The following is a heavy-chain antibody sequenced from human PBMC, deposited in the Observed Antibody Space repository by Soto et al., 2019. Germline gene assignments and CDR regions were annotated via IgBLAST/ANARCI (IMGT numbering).Heavy chain of an antibody. J-gene: IGHJ4*02. CDR2: IYYSGST. CDR1: GGSISSGDYY. CDR3: ARSGYGDYGRIHDTTFDY. Sequence: QVQLQESGPGLVKPSQTLSLTCTVSGGSISSGDYYWSWIRQPPGKGLEWIGYIYYSGSTYYNPSRKSRVTISVDTSKNQFSLKLSSVTAADTAVYYCARSGYGDYGRIHDTTFDYWGQGTLVTVSS. V-gene: IGHV4-30-4*01. D-gene: IGHD4-17*01.